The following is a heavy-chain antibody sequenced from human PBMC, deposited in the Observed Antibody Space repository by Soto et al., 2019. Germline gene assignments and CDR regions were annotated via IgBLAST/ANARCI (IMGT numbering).Heavy chain of an antibody. CDR2: IIPILGIA. D-gene: IGHD2-2*01. CDR3: ARESVVVVPAAIGEGAINWFDP. CDR1: GGTFSSYT. Sequence: QVQLVQSGAEVKKPGSSVKVSCKASGGTFSSYTISWVRQAPGQGLEWMGRIIPILGIANYAQKFQGRVTITADKSTSTAYMELSSLRPEDTAVYYCARESVVVVPAAIGEGAINWFDPLGQGTLVTVSS. V-gene: IGHV1-69*08. J-gene: IGHJ5*02.